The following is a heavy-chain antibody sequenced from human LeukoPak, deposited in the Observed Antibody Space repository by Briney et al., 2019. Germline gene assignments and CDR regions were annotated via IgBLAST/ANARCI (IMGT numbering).Heavy chain of an antibody. Sequence: GRSLRLSCAASGFTFSSYAMSWVRQAPGKGLEWVSSISGRDGSTYYADSVKGRFTISRDNSKNTLYLQMNSLRAEDTAVYYCAKSGAVRFDYWGQGTPVTVSS. D-gene: IGHD3-16*01. CDR1: GFTFSSYA. V-gene: IGHV3-23*01. CDR3: AKSGAVRFDY. CDR2: ISGRDGST. J-gene: IGHJ4*02.